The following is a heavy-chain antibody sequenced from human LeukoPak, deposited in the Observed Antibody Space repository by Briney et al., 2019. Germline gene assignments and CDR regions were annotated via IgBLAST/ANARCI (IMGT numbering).Heavy chain of an antibody. CDR3: ARIVYGSGNCFDY. D-gene: IGHD3-10*01. CDR2: IYRSGST. V-gene: IGHV4-39*07. Sequence: SETLSLTCTVSGGSISGSSYYWGWIRQPPGKGLEWIGEIYRSGSTNYNPSLKSRVTISIDKSKNQFSLKLNSVTAADTAVYYCARIVYGSGNCFDYWGQGTLVTVSS. CDR1: GGSISGSSYY. J-gene: IGHJ4*02.